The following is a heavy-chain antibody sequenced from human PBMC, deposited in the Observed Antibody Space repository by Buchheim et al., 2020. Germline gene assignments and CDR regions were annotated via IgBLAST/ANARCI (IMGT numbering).Heavy chain of an antibody. D-gene: IGHD6-13*01. V-gene: IGHV3-33*01. Sequence: QVQLVESGGGVVQPGRSLRLSCAASGFTFSSYGMHWVRQAPGKGLEWVAVIWYDGSNKYYADSVKGRFTISRDNSKNTLYLQMNSLRAEDTAVYYCARDSSSWYLGRNWYGMDVWGQGTT. CDR3: ARDSSSWYLGRNWYGMDV. J-gene: IGHJ6*02. CDR2: IWYDGSNK. CDR1: GFTFSSYG.